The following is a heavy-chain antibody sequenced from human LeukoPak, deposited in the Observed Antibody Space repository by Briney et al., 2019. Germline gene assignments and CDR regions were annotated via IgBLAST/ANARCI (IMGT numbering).Heavy chain of an antibody. CDR3: ARARQQLHLFDY. Sequence: SETLSLTCTVSGYSISSGYYWGWIRQPPGRGLEWIGNLYHSGGTYYNPSLKSRVTISVDTSNNQFSLKLSSVTAADTAVYYCARARQQLHLFDYWGQGTLVTVSS. V-gene: IGHV4-38-2*02. CDR2: LYHSGGT. D-gene: IGHD5-24*01. J-gene: IGHJ4*02. CDR1: GYSISSGYY.